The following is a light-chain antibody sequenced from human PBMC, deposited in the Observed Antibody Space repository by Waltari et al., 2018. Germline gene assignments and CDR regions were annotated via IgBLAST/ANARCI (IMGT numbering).Light chain of an antibody. CDR2: AAS. V-gene: IGKV1-39*01. CDR1: QSIDTY. CDR3: QQGYSTPRT. Sequence: DIQMTQFPSSLSTSVGDRVTITCRASQSIDTYLNWYQQKPGKAPKLLIYAASSLQSGFPARFSGSGSGTDFTLTISSLQPEDFATYYCQQGYSTPRTFGQGTKVEIK. J-gene: IGKJ1*01.